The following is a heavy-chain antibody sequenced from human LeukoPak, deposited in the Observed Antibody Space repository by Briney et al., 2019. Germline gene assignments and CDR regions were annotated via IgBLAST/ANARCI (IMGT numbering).Heavy chain of an antibody. CDR3: AREQYYYDSSGSDY. CDR1: GGSFSGYY. D-gene: IGHD3-22*01. V-gene: IGHV4-34*01. Sequence: SETLSLTCAVCGGSFSGYYWSWIRQPPGKGLEWIGEINHSGSTNYNPSLKSRVTISVDTSKNQFSLKLSSVTAADTAVYYCAREQYYYDSSGSDYRGQGTLVTVSS. CDR2: INHSGST. J-gene: IGHJ4*02.